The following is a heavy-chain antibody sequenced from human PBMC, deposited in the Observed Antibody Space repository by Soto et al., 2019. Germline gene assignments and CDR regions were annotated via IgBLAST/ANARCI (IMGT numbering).Heavy chain of an antibody. CDR2: IIPILGIA. V-gene: IGHV1-69*02. CDR3: ARAKEPHVEMATINHYYGMDV. CDR1: GGTFSSYT. D-gene: IGHD5-12*01. J-gene: IGHJ6*04. Sequence: QVQLVQSGAEVKKPGSSVKVSCKASGGTFSSYTISWVRQAPGQGLEWMGRIIPILGIANDAQKFQGSVTMTADKSTSTGYMELSSLRSEDTVVYYYARAKEPHVEMATINHYYGMDVWGKGTTVTVST.